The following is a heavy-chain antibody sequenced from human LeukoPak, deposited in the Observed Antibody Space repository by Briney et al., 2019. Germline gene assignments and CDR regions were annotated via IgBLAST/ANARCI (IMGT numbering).Heavy chain of an antibody. D-gene: IGHD2-15*01. Sequence: SETLSLTCAVYVGSFRLYYLSWIRQPPGKGLEWIGEINNSGSTNYNPSIKSRVTISVDTSKNQFSLKLSSVTAAETAVYYCERETQFLLGFDYWGQGTLVTVSS. CDR1: VGSFRLYY. CDR2: INNSGST. J-gene: IGHJ4*02. CDR3: ERETQFLLGFDY. V-gene: IGHV4-34*01.